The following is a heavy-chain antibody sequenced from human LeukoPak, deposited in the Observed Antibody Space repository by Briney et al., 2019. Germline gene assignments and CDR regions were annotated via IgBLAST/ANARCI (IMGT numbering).Heavy chain of an antibody. Sequence: GESLKISCKGSGYSFTSYWIGWVRQMPGKGLEWMGIIYPGDSDTRYSPSFQGQVTISADKSISTAYLQWSSLEASDTVMYYCARRFGSSWYGWNFDYWGQGTLVTVSS. CDR2: IYPGDSDT. J-gene: IGHJ4*02. CDR1: GYSFTSYW. D-gene: IGHD6-13*01. V-gene: IGHV5-51*01. CDR3: ARRFGSSWYGWNFDY.